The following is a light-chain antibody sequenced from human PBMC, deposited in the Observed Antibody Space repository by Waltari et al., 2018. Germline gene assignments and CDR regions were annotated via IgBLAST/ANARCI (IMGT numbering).Light chain of an antibody. CDR2: DAS. J-gene: IGKJ2*01. V-gene: IGKV3-11*01. Sequence: EIVLTQSPATLSVSPGLRATLSCRASQNVSNELIWYQHKPGQSPRLLIYDASIRAAGIPARFSGSGSGTDFTLTISSLEPEDFAVYYCQQRYSWPRTFGQGTKLEI. CDR3: QQRYSWPRT. CDR1: QNVSNE.